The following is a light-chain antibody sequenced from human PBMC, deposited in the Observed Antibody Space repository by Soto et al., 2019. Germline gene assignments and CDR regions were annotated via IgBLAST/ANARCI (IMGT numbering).Light chain of an antibody. V-gene: IGKV3-11*01. CDR2: DAS. J-gene: IGKJ3*01. CDR1: QSVSSY. Sequence: EIVLTQSPATLSLSPGERATLSCRASQSVSSYLAWYQQKPGQAPRLLIYDASNRATGIPDRFSGSGSGTDFTLTISSLEPEDFAVYYCQLRGDWPLFTFGPGTKVDIK. CDR3: QLRGDWPLFT.